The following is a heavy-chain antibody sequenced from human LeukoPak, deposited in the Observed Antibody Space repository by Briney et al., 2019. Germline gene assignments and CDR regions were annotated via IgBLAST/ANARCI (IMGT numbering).Heavy chain of an antibody. Sequence: SETLSLTCTVSGGSINSYYWSWIRQPPGKGLEWIGYIYYSGSTSYNPSLKSRVTISVDTSKNQFSLGLSSVTAADTAVYYCSTLIAVAIDFDYWGQGTLVTVSS. CDR2: IYYSGST. D-gene: IGHD6-19*01. V-gene: IGHV4-59*01. J-gene: IGHJ4*02. CDR3: STLIAVAIDFDY. CDR1: GGSINSYY.